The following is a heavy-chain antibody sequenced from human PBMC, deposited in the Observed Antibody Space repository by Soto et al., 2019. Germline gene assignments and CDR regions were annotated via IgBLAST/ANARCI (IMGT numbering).Heavy chain of an antibody. CDR3: AKGYSYGTETDYYYGMDV. V-gene: IGHV3-23*01. J-gene: IGHJ6*02. CDR2: ISGSGGST. CDR1: GFTFSSYA. Sequence: GGSLRLSCAASGFTFSSYAMSWVRQAPGKGLEWVSAISGSGGSTYYAGSVKGRFTISRDNSKNTLYLQMNSLRAEDTAVYYCAKGYSYGTETDYYYGMDVWGQGTTVTVSS. D-gene: IGHD5-18*01.